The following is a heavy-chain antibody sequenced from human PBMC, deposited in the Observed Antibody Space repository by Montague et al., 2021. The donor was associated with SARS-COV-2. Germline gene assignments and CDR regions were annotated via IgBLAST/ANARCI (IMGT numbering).Heavy chain of an antibody. D-gene: IGHD5-18*01. Sequence: SLRLSCAASGFTFNSYSMSWVRQSPGKGLEWVSVIYSGDRGTYYADAVKGRFTISRDNSKNTLYLQMHSLRAEDTAKYYCAKERYSAYVLDYWGPGTQVTVSS. CDR3: AKERYSAYVLDY. V-gene: IGHV3-23*03. CDR1: GFTFNSYS. J-gene: IGHJ4*02. CDR2: IYSGDRGT.